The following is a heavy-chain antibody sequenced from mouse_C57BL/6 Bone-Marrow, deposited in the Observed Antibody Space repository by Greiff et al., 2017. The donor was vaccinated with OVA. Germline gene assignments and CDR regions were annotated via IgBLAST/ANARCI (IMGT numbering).Heavy chain of an antibody. CDR1: GYTFTSYW. Sequence: QVQLKQPGAELVRPGSSVKLSCKASGYTFTSYWMHWVKQRPIQGLEWIGNIDPSDSETHYNQKFKDKATLTVDKSSSTAYMQLSSLTSEDSAVYYCARFWEGWAMDYWGQGTSVTVSS. J-gene: IGHJ4*01. CDR2: IDPSDSET. V-gene: IGHV1-52*01. CDR3: ARFWEGWAMDY. D-gene: IGHD4-1*01.